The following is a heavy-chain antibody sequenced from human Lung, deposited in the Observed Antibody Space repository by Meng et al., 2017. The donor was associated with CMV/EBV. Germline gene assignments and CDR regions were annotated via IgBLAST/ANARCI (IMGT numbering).Heavy chain of an antibody. D-gene: IGHD6-13*01. V-gene: IGHV1-18*01. CDR3: ARDVPASGALMLDY. J-gene: IGHJ4*02. CDR1: GYTFGNYG. Sequence: SGYTFGNYGVSWVRQAPGQGLEWVGWISAYNGNTQYAQKLRGRVTMTTDTATNTAYMEVRSLRSDDTAVYYCARDVPASGALMLDYWGQGSLVTVSS. CDR2: ISAYNGNT.